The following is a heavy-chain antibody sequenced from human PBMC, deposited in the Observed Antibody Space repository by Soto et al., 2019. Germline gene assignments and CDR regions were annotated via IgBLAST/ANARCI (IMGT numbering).Heavy chain of an antibody. CDR3: TREHVVTIFRRGQRGSFDN. D-gene: IGHD3-9*01. V-gene: IGHV3-21*01. Sequence: PGGSLRLSCAASGFSFSTYGMNWVRQTPGRGLEWLSSISRSSTNIYYADSVKGRFTISRDDANNSLFLQMSSLRAEDTAVYYCTREHVVTIFRRGQRGSFDNWSQGTLVTVSS. CDR2: ISRSSTNI. J-gene: IGHJ4*02. CDR1: GFSFSTYG.